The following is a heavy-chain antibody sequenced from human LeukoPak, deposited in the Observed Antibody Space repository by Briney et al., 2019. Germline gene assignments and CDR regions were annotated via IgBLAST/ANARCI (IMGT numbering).Heavy chain of an antibody. CDR2: ISGPGSST. CDR1: GFTFYNYA. CDR3: ARDEYDILTDYDY. V-gene: IGHV3-23*01. J-gene: IGHJ4*02. Sequence: AGGSLILSCAASGFTFYNYALNWVRQAPGKGLEWVSAISGPGSSTYYADSVKGRFTISRDNSKNTLYLQMNSLRAEDTAVYYCARDEYDILTDYDYWGQGILVTVSS. D-gene: IGHD3-9*01.